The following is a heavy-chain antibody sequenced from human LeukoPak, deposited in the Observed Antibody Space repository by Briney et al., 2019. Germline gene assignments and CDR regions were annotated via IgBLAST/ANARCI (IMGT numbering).Heavy chain of an antibody. CDR1: GGSFSGYY. Sequence: SETQSLTCAVYGGSFSGYYWSWIRQPPGKGLEWIGEINHSGSTNYNPSLKSRVTISVDTSKNQFSLKLSSVTAADTAVYYCARGYRRTWGQGTLVTVSS. CDR2: INHSGST. CDR3: ARGYRRT. J-gene: IGHJ5*02. V-gene: IGHV4-34*01. D-gene: IGHD5-18*01.